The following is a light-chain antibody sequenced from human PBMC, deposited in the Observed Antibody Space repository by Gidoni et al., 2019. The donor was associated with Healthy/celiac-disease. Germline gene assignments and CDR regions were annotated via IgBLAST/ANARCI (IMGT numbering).Light chain of an antibody. Sequence: DIVMTQSPLSLPVTPGEPASIPCRSCQSLLHSNGYNYLDWYLQKPGQSPQLLIYLGSNRASGVPDRFSGSGSGTDFTLKISRVEAEDVWVYYCMQALQTITFGQXTRLEIK. CDR2: LGS. V-gene: IGKV2-28*01. J-gene: IGKJ5*01. CDR3: MQALQTIT. CDR1: QSLLHSNGYNY.